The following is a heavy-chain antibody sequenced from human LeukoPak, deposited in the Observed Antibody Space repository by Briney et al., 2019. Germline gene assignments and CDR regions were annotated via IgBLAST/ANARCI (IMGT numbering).Heavy chain of an antibody. D-gene: IGHD3-3*01. Sequence: GSLRLSCGASGFTFTSHAMTWVRQAPGKGPEWVSSVTASGSGTYYADSVKGRFTISRDNSKNTLYLQMNSLRAEDTAVYYCARDHGLRFLEWLPYPYYYYGMDVWGRGTTVTVSS. V-gene: IGHV3-23*01. CDR1: GFTFTSHA. CDR3: ARDHGLRFLEWLPYPYYYYGMDV. J-gene: IGHJ6*02. CDR2: VTASGSGT.